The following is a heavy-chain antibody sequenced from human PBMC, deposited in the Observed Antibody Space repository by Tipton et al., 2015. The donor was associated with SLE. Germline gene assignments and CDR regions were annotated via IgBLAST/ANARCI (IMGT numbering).Heavy chain of an antibody. D-gene: IGHD1-7*01. V-gene: IGHV4-61*02. CDR1: GDSFTNDAHY. CDR3: ARGNWNYQSY. CDR2: VHISGST. Sequence: TLSLTCTVSGDSFTNDAHYWGWIRQPAGKALEWIGRVHISGSTNYNPSLKSRVTISVDTSKNQFSLTLSSVTAADTAIYYCARGNWNYQSYWGQGTLVTVSS. J-gene: IGHJ4*02.